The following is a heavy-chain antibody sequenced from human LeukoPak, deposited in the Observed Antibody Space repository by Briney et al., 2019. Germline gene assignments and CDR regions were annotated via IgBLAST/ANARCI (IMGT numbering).Heavy chain of an antibody. D-gene: IGHD3-22*01. V-gene: IGHV1-46*01. J-gene: IGHJ4*02. CDR2: INPSGGST. CDR3: AREAIYDSSGYYHEPNFDY. Sequence: ASVKVSCKASGYTFTSYYMHWVRQAPGQGLEWMGIINPSGGSTSYAQKFQGRVTMTRDTSTSTVYMELSSLRSEDTAVYYCAREAIYDSSGYYHEPNFDYWGQGTLVTVSS. CDR1: GYTFTSYY.